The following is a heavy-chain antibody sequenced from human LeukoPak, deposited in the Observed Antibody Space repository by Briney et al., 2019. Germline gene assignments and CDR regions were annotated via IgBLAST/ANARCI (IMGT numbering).Heavy chain of an antibody. CDR3: AKASEKDIVLMVYAIGFDY. V-gene: IGHV3-23*01. D-gene: IGHD2-8*01. CDR1: GFTFSGYA. J-gene: IGHJ4*02. CDR2: ISGSGGST. Sequence: GGSLRLSCAASGFTFSGYAMSWVRQAPGKGLEWVSAISGSGGSTYYADSVKGRFTISRDNSKNTLYLQMNSLRAEDTAVYYCAKASEKDIVLMVYAIGFDYWGQGTLVTVSS.